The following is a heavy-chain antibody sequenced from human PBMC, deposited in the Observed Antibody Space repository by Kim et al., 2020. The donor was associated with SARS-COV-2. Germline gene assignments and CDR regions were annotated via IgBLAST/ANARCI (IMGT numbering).Heavy chain of an antibody. Sequence: SETLSLTCAVYGGSFSGYYWSWIRQPPGKGLEWIGEINHSGSTNYNPSLKSRVTISVDTSKNQFSLKLSSVTAADTAVYYCARARRIVVVPAARGAGWFDPWGQGTLVTVSS. CDR3: ARARRIVVVPAARGAGWFDP. J-gene: IGHJ5*02. V-gene: IGHV4-34*01. CDR2: INHSGST. D-gene: IGHD2-2*01. CDR1: GGSFSGYY.